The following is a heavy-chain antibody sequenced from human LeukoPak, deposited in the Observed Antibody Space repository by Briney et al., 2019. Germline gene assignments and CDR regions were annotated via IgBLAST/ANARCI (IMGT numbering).Heavy chain of an antibody. Sequence: PGGSLRLSCAASGFTFGSTGMHWVRQAQGKGLEWVAVIWYDGSEKYYADSVKGRFTISRDISNNTLYLQMNSLRVEDTAVYYCARDRQQGHYGSGSSLGYWGQGTPVTVSS. CDR2: IWYDGSEK. J-gene: IGHJ4*02. CDR3: ARDRQQGHYGSGSSLGY. V-gene: IGHV3-33*01. CDR1: GFTFGSTG. D-gene: IGHD3-10*01.